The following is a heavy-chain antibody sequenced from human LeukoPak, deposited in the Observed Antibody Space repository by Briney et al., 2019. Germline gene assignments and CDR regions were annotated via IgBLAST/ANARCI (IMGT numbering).Heavy chain of an antibody. J-gene: IGHJ5*02. CDR1: GYTFTSYG. V-gene: IGHV1-18*01. Sequence: ASVKVSCKASGYTFTSYGISWVRQAPGQGLEWMGWISAYNGNTNYAQKLQGRVTMTTDTSTSTAYMELRSLRSDDTAVYYCARDVLLWFGSNPGWFDPWGQGTLVTVSS. CDR2: ISAYNGNT. D-gene: IGHD3-10*01. CDR3: ARDVLLWFGSNPGWFDP.